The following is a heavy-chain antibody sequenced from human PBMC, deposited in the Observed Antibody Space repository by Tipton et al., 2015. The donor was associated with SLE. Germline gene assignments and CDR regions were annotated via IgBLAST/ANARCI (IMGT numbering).Heavy chain of an antibody. CDR2: ISTYNRNT. Sequence: QVQLVQSGPEVKKPGASVKVSCQASGYTFTRNGITWVRQAPGQGLQWMGWISTYNRNTDYAQEFQDRVTMTTDTSTATVYMELRSLRSDDTAVYYCARTGYASKWSPYDYWGQGTLVTVSS. CDR3: ARTGYASKWSPYDY. V-gene: IGHV1-18*01. J-gene: IGHJ4*02. D-gene: IGHD6-13*01. CDR1: GYTFTRNG.